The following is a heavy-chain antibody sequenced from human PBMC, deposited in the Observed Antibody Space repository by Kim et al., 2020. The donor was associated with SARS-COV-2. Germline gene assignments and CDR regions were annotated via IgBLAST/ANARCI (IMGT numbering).Heavy chain of an antibody. Sequence: GGSLRLSCAASGFTFSSYGMHWVRQAPGKGLEWVAVIWYDGSNKYYADSVKGRFTISRDNSKNTLYLQMNSLRAEDTAVYYCARGPWELLNHDYYGMDVWGQGTTVTVSS. CDR2: IWYDGSNK. CDR3: ARGPWELLNHDYYGMDV. J-gene: IGHJ6*02. V-gene: IGHV3-33*01. D-gene: IGHD1-26*01. CDR1: GFTFSSYG.